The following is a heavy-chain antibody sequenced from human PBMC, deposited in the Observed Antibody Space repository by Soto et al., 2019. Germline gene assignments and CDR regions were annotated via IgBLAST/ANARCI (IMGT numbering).Heavy chain of an antibody. CDR2: IYWDDDK. CDR1: GFSLSTSGVG. V-gene: IGHV2-5*02. J-gene: IGHJ5*02. Sequence: QITLKESGPTLVKPTQTLTLTCTFSGFSLSTSGVGVGWIRQPPGKALEWLALIYWDDDKRYSPSLKSRLTIARDTAKNPVVLTMTNMDPVDTATYAGAHVPLSTRFDPWGQGTLVTVSS. D-gene: IGHD2-15*01. CDR3: AHVPLSTRFDP.